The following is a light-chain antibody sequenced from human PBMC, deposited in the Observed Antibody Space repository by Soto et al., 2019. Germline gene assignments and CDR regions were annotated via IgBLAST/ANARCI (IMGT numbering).Light chain of an antibody. CDR2: AAS. J-gene: IGKJ1*01. CDR1: QSISSY. V-gene: IGKV1-39*01. CDR3: QQSYSTPWT. Sequence: DVQMTQSPSSLSASVGDRVTITCRASQSISSYLNWYQQKPGKAPKILIYAASSLQSGVPSRFSGSGSRKDFTLPISSLQPEDFATYYFQQSYSTPWTFGQGTKVEIK.